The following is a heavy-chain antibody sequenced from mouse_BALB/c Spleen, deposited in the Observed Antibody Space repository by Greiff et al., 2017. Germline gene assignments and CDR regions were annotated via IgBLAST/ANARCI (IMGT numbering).Heavy chain of an antibody. CDR3: AIVDGMAY. Sequence: QVQLEQSGPGLVQPSQSLSISCTVSGFTLTSYAVHWVRQSPGKGLEWLGVIWSGGSTDYNAAFITRLSISKENSKSLVFLKMNSLQANDTAMYYCAIVDGMAYWGQGTLVTVSA. CDR1: GFTLTSYA. V-gene: IGHV2-2*02. D-gene: IGHD2-5*01. J-gene: IGHJ3*01. CDR2: IWSGGST.